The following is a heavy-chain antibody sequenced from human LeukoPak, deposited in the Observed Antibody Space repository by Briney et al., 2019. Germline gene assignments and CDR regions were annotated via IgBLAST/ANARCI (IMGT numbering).Heavy chain of an antibody. D-gene: IGHD3-16*01. CDR3: AKDHWGTWIPIDY. J-gene: IGHJ4*02. CDR1: GFTFSGYA. Sequence: GGSLKLSCTASGFTFSGYAMSWVRQAPGKGLEWVSGISHSGRNTYYVDSVKGRFTISRSNSKNTLYLQMNSLRDEDTAVYYCAKDHWGTWIPIDYWGEGALVTDSS. CDR2: ISHSGRNT. V-gene: IGHV3-23*01.